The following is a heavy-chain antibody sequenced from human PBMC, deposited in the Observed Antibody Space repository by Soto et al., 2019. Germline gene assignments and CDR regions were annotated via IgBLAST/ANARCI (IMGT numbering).Heavy chain of an antibody. CDR3: ARARIGAAGTKYYFDY. V-gene: IGHV3-64*07. CDR1: GFTFTSYS. D-gene: IGHD6-13*01. Sequence: EVQLVESGGGLVQPGGSRRLSCAASGFTFTSYSVHWVLQAPGKGLEFVASISSTGATIYYGDSVTGRVTISRDNSKSTVYLQMGSLKAKNTAVYYCARARIGAAGTKYYFDYWGRGTLVPVSS. J-gene: IGHJ4*02. CDR2: ISSTGATI.